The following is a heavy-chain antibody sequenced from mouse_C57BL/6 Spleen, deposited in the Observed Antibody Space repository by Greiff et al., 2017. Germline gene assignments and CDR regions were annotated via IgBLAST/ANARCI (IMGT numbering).Heavy chain of an antibody. CDR3: AKEGGNYDAMDY. CDR2: ISYDGSN. CDR1: GYSITSGYY. Sequence: EVKLVESGPGLVKPSQSLSLTCSATGYSITSGYYWYLIRQSAGNKLEWMGYISYDGSNNYNPSLKNRIPITRDTSKNQFFLKLNSVTTEDSATYCCAKEGGNYDAMDYWGQGTSVTVSS. J-gene: IGHJ4*01. V-gene: IGHV3-6*01. D-gene: IGHD2-1*01.